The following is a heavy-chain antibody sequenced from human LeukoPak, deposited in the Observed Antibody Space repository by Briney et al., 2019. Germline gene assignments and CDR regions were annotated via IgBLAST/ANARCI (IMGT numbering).Heavy chain of an antibody. CDR1: GFSISYNY. Sequence: GGSRRLSCVVSGFSISYNYMSWVRQAPGKGLEWVSLIYSAGDSYYADSVKGRFIISKDNSKNTVYLQMNRLRPEDMAVYYCASHYCSAGSCYFDGWGQGTLVAVSS. CDR3: ASHYCSAGSCYFDG. V-gene: IGHV3-53*01. D-gene: IGHD2-8*02. J-gene: IGHJ4*02. CDR2: IYSAGDS.